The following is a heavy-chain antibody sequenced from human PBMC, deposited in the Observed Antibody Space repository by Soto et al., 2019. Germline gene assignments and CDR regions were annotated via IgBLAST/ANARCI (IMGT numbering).Heavy chain of an antibody. J-gene: IGHJ4*02. V-gene: IGHV1-8*01. CDR1: GYTFTSYD. CDR2: MNPNSGNT. Sequence: ASVKVSCKASGYTFTSYDINWVRQATGQGLEWMGWMNPNSGNTGYAQKFQGRVTMTRNTSISTAYMELSSLRSEDTAVYYCARGCDYIWGSYFCIWGQGTLVTVSS. CDR3: ARGCDYIWGSYFCI. D-gene: IGHD3-16*01.